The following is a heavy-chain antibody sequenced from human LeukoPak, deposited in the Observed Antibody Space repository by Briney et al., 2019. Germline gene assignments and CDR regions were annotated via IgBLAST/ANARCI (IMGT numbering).Heavy chain of an antibody. CDR1: GYTFTSYD. CDR2: MNPNSGNT. J-gene: IGHJ3*02. CDR3: ARRIQLWKDAFDI. Sequence: GASVKVSCKASGYTFTSYDINWVRQATGQGLEWMGWMNPNSGNTGYAQKFQGRVTMTRNTSISTAYMELSSLRSEDTAVYYCARRIQLWKDAFDIWGQGTMVTVSS. V-gene: IGHV1-8*01. D-gene: IGHD5-18*01.